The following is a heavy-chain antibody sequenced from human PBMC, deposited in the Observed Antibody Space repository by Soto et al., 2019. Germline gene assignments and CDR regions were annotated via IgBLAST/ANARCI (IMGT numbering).Heavy chain of an antibody. CDR1: GYTFSGFY. D-gene: IGHD6-19*01. J-gene: IGHJ4*02. CDR2: INPNSGGT. V-gene: IGHV1-2*02. CDR3: ASAAVTGTAGLDF. Sequence: QVLLLQSGAEVKKPGASVKVSCKASGYTFSGFYMHWVRQAPGQGLEWMGWINPNSGGTKSAEQFQGRVTMTRDTSISTAYMELSRLTSDDTAVYYCASAAVTGTAGLDFWGQGTQVTVSS.